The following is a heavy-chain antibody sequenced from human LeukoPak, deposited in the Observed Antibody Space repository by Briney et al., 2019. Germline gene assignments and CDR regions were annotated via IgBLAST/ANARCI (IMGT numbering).Heavy chain of an antibody. CDR1: GFTFSSYS. CDR2: ISSSSSTI. CDR3: ARDGGYYYDSSGYLDY. D-gene: IGHD3-22*01. Sequence: GGSLRLSCAASGFTFSSYSMTWVRQTPGKGLEWVSYISSSSSTIYYADSVKGRFTISRDNAKNSLYLQMNSLRAEDTAVYYCARDGGYYYDSSGYLDYWGQGTLVTVSS. V-gene: IGHV3-48*01. J-gene: IGHJ4*02.